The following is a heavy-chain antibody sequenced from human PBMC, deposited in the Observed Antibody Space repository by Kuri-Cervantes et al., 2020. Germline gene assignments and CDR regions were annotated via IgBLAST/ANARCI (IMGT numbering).Heavy chain of an antibody. J-gene: IGHJ4*02. D-gene: IGHD5-18*01. CDR1: GFTFSGSA. Sequence: GESLKISCAASGFTFSGSAMHWVRQASGKGLEWVGRIRSKANSYATAYAASVKGRFTISRDDSKNTAYLQMNSLKTEDTAVYYCTRRAAMGFDYWGQGTLVTVS. CDR2: IRSKANSYAT. CDR3: TRRAAMGFDY. V-gene: IGHV3-73*01.